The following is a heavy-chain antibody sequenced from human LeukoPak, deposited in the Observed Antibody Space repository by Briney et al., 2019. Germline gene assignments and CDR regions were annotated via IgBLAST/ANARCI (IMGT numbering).Heavy chain of an antibody. D-gene: IGHD3-3*01. CDR1: GGSISSGSYY. V-gene: IGHV4-39*01. Sequence: PSQTLSLTCTVSGGSISSGSYYWGWIRQPPGKGLEWIGSIYYSGSTYYNPSLKSRVTISVDTSKNQFSLKLSSVTAADTAVYYCARHVRIFGVVTPTLIDYWGQGTLVTVSS. J-gene: IGHJ4*02. CDR2: IYYSGST. CDR3: ARHVRIFGVVTPTLIDY.